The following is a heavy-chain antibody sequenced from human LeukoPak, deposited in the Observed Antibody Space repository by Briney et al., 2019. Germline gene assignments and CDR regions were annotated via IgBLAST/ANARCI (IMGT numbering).Heavy chain of an antibody. J-gene: IGHJ6*02. V-gene: IGHV3-33*01. CDR1: GFTFSSYG. CDR3: ARGIPPVRFLEWEYDGVYGIER. Sequence: GGSLRLSCAASGFTFSSYGMHWVRQAPGKGLEWVAVIWYDGSNKYYADSVKGRFTISRDNSKNTLYLQMNSLRAEDTAVDYCARGIPPVRFLEWEYDGVYGIERWGQGTTVTVSS. D-gene: IGHD3-3*01. CDR2: IWYDGSNK.